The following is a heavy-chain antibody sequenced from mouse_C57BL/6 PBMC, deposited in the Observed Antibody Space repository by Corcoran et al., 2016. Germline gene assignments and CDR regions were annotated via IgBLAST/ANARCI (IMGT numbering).Heavy chain of an antibody. V-gene: IGHV1-80*01. J-gene: IGHJ3*01. D-gene: IGHD4-1*01. CDR2: IYHGDGDT. CDR3: AREGNWVFAY. Sequence: QVQLQQSGAELVKPGASVKISCKASGYAFSSYWMKWVKQRPGKGLEWIGQIYHGDGDTNYNGKFKGKATLTADKSSSTAYMQLSSLTSEDSAVYFCAREGNWVFAYWGQGTLFTVSA. CDR1: GYAFSSYW.